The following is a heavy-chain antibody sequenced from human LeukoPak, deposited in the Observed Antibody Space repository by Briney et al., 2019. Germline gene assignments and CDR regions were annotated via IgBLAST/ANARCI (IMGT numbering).Heavy chain of an antibody. Sequence: SETLSLTCTVSGGSISSYYWSWIRQPPGKGLEWIGYIYYSGSTNYNPSLKSRVTVSVDRSKNQFSLKLASVTAADTAIYYCAKGAGGFSYYNWFDPWGQGTLVTVSS. V-gene: IGHV4-59*12. D-gene: IGHD5-18*01. J-gene: IGHJ5*02. CDR2: IYYSGST. CDR1: GGSISSYY. CDR3: AKGAGGFSYYNWFDP.